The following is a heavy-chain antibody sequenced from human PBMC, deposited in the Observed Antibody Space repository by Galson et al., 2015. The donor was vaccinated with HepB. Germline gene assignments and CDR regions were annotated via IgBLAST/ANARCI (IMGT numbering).Heavy chain of an antibody. Sequence: ETLSLTCTVSGGSISSSSYYWGWIRQPPGKGLEWIGSIYYSGSTYYNPSLRSRVTISVDTSKNQFSLKLSSVTAADTAVYYCARLGNSGSSLGNAFDIWGQGTMVTVSS. J-gene: IGHJ3*02. CDR1: GGSISSSSYY. CDR2: IYYSGST. CDR3: ARLGNSGSSLGNAFDI. V-gene: IGHV4-39*07. D-gene: IGHD1-26*01.